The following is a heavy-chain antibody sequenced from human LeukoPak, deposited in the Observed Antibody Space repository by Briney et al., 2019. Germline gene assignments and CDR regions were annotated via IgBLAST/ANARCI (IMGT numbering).Heavy chain of an antibody. CDR2: IDQSGTT. V-gene: IGHV4-34*01. J-gene: IGHJ4*02. D-gene: IGHD3/OR15-3a*01. CDR1: GGSFSGYY. Sequence: SETLSLTCVVNGGSFSGYYWSWIRQPPGKGLEWIGEIDQSGTTNYNPSLKSRVAISIDTSKKQFSLTLTSMTDADTAVYYCARVPHYYFGYGYFDTWGQGTRVTVSS. CDR3: ARVPHYYFGYGYFDT.